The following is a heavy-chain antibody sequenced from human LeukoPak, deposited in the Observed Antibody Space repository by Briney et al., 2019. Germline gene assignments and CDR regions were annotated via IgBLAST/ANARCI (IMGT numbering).Heavy chain of an antibody. CDR1: GFTFSSYE. J-gene: IGHJ6*03. Sequence: GGSLRLSCAASGFTFSSYEMNWVRQAPGKGLEWVSAISGSGGSTFYGDSVKGRFTISRDNSKNTLYLQLNSLRAEDTAVYYXXXXXXXXSDPSLYYYYMDVWGQGTTVTISS. D-gene: IGHD3-10*01. CDR3: XXXXXXXSDPSLYYYYMDV. CDR2: ISGSGGST. V-gene: IGHV3-23*01.